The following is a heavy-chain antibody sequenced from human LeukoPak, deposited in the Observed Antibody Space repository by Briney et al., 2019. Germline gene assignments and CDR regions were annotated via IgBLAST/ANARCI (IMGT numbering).Heavy chain of an antibody. J-gene: IGHJ6*03. V-gene: IGHV4-61*02. Sequence: SETLSLTCTVSGGSISSGSYYWSWIRQPAGKGLEWIGRIYTSGSTNYNPSLKSRVTISVDTSKNQFSLKLSSVTAADTAVYYCARNPGYCTNGVCYNYYYYYMDVWGKGTTVTVSS. CDR3: ARNPGYCTNGVCYNYYYYYMDV. CDR2: IYTSGST. CDR1: GGSISSGSYY. D-gene: IGHD2-8*01.